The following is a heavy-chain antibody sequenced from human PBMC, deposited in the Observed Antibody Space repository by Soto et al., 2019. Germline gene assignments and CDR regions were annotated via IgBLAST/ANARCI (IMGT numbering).Heavy chain of an antibody. CDR3: AKSWGTYYNTGFDC. V-gene: IGHV3-23*01. CDR1: GFTFSSYA. J-gene: IGHJ4*02. Sequence: EVQLLESGGGLVQPGGSLRLSCAPSGFTFSSYAMNWVRQAPGKGLEWVSGINNGGESTSYADSVKGRFTISRDNSKNTVFLQMNNLRVEDTVVYYCAKSWGTYYNTGFDCWGQGTLVTVSS. CDR2: INNGGEST. D-gene: IGHD3-10*01.